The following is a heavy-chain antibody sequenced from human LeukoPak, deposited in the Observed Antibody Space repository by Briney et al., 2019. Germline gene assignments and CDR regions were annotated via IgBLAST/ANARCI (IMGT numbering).Heavy chain of an antibody. CDR3: ARERGELLRYFDWSYGMDV. Sequence: ASVKVSCKASGYTFTGYYMHWVRQAPGQGLEWMGWINPNSGGTNYAQKFQGRVTMTRDTSISTDYMELSRLRSDDTAVYYCARERGELLRYFDWSYGMDVWGQGTTVTVSS. V-gene: IGHV1-2*02. D-gene: IGHD3-9*01. J-gene: IGHJ6*02. CDR1: GYTFTGYY. CDR2: INPNSGGT.